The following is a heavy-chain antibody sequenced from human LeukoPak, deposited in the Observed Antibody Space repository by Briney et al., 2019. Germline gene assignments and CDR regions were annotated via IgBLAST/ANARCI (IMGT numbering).Heavy chain of an antibody. J-gene: IGHJ6*02. V-gene: IGHV4-34*01. D-gene: IGHD3-10*01. Sequence: SETLSLTCAVYGGSFSGYYWSWIRQPPGKGLEWVGEINHSGSTNYNPSLKSRVTISVDTSKNQFSLKLSSVTAADTAVYYCARAPKVRAMDVWGQGTTVTVSS. CDR2: INHSGST. CDR3: ARAPKVRAMDV. CDR1: GGSFSGYY.